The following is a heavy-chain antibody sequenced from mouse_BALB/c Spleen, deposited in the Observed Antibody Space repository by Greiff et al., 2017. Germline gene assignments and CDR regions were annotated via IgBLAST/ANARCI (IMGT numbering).Heavy chain of an antibody. CDR2: ISSGGSYT. J-gene: IGHJ3*01. D-gene: IGHD1-1*01. CDR3: ARPLLITTGVEGFAY. CDR1: GFTFSSYG. V-gene: IGHV5-6*01. Sequence: EVKLMESGGDLVKPGGSLKLSCAASGFTFSSYGMSWVRQTPDKRLEWVATISSGGSYTYYPDSVKGRFTISRDNAKNTLYLQMSSLKSEDTARYYCARPLLITTGVEGFAYWGQGTLVTVSA.